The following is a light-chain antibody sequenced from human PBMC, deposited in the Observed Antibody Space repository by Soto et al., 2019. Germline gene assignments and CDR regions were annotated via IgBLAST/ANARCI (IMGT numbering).Light chain of an antibody. J-gene: IGKJ4*01. V-gene: IGKV3-11*01. Sequence: EIVLTQSPATLSLSPGERATLSCRASQSVNTYLAWYQQKPGQAPRLLIYDTSNRATGIPARFSGSGSGTDFTLTISGLGPEDFAVYYCQQRSNWPRLTFGGGTKVEIK. CDR3: QQRSNWPRLT. CDR1: QSVNTY. CDR2: DTS.